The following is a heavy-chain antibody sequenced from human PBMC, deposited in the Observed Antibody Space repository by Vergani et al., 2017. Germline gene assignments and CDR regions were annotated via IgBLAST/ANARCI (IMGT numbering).Heavy chain of an antibody. Sequence: QVQLQESGPGLVKSSETLYLTCSVSFDSIRNLYCNLILQPSGKGLEWIGSIHYSDNTNYNPSLKTRVTISVDTSKNQFSLTLTSVTAADTAVYYCASDTHSGQSADRWGQGILVTVTS. CDR1: FDSIRNLY. CDR3: ASDTHSGQSADR. D-gene: IGHD5-12*01. CDR2: IHYSDNT. J-gene: IGHJ5*02. V-gene: IGHV4-59*11.